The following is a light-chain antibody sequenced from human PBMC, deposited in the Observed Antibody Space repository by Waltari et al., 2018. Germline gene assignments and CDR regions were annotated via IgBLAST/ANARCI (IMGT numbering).Light chain of an antibody. J-gene: IGLJ1*01. Sequence: QSALTQPASVSGSPGQSITIPCPGTSDDVCPYTYVSCYQQHPGKAPKLLISDVSERPSGVSNRFSGSKSGNTASLTISGLQSEDEADYYCCSLTTSTSLDYVFGTGTKVTVL. CDR2: DVS. CDR3: CSLTTSTSLDYV. CDR1: SDDVCPYTY. V-gene: IGLV2-14*01.